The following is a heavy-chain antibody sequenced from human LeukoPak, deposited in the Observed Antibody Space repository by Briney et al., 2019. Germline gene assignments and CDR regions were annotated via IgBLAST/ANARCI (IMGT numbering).Heavy chain of an antibody. J-gene: IGHJ4*02. CDR3: AKEDSGWFYFDY. D-gene: IGHD6-19*01. CDR2: ISDSGGST. Sequence: PGGSLRLSCAASGFTFGSYAMSWVRQAPGKGLEWVSRISDSGGSTIYADSVKGRFTIPRDNSKNTLYLQMNSLGAEDTAVYYCAKEDSGWFYFDYWGQETLVTVSS. V-gene: IGHV3-23*01. CDR1: GFTFGSYA.